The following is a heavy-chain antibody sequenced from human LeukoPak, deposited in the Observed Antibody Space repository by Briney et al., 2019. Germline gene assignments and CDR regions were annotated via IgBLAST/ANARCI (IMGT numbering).Heavy chain of an antibody. CDR2: ISSSSSYI. D-gene: IGHD5-18*01. Sequence: GGSLRLSCAASGFTFSSYSMNWVRQAPGKGLEWVSSISSSSSYIYYADSVKGRFTISRDNAKNSLYLQMNSLRAEDTAVYYCARPGVGSGRYGAFDIWGQGTLVIVSS. CDR1: GFTFSSYS. CDR3: ARPGVGSGRYGAFDI. V-gene: IGHV3-21*04. J-gene: IGHJ3*02.